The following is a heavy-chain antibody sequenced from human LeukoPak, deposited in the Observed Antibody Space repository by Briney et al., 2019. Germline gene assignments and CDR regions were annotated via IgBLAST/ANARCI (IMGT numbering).Heavy chain of an antibody. Sequence: GSPSHSSTLPGGSIRKYFWSCIRQPPEKGLEWVAYIYDSGTSHYNPSLTSRVTISVDTSKNQFSLSLSSVTAADTAVYYCARSNGWSSFDYWGQGTLVTVSS. V-gene: IGHV4-59*01. D-gene: IGHD6-19*01. J-gene: IGHJ4*02. CDR1: GGSIRKYF. CDR3: ARSNGWSSFDY. CDR2: IYDSGTS.